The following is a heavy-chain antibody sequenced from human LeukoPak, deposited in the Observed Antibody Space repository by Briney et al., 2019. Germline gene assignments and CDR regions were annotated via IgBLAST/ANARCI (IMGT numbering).Heavy chain of an antibody. CDR3: ARGGFCSGPTCYSLWF. V-gene: IGHV4-59*08. J-gene: IGHJ4*02. Sequence: PSETLSLTCTVSGGSISSYYWSWIRRPPGQGLEWIGTIYHSGNTYYNPSLKSRVTLSVDTSKNQFSLNLNSVTAADTAVYFCARGGFCSGPTCYSLWFWGPGTLVTVSS. CDR1: GGSISSYY. D-gene: IGHD2-15*01. CDR2: IYHSGNT.